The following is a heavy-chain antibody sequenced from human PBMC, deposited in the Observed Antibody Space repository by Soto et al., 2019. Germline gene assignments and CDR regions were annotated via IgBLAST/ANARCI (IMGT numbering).Heavy chain of an antibody. CDR3: AYETYDDDRSSYVSDYFDY. CDR2: IYWDDDK. J-gene: IGHJ4*02. D-gene: IGHD3-22*01. CDR1: GFSLSTSGVT. V-gene: IGHV2-5*02. Sequence: ITLKESVPPLVKPTQTLTLTCTVSGFSLSTSGVTVGWIRQPPGKALDWLALIYWDDDKRYSPSLRSRLTLTKDTSKNLMFLTMTNMDPVDTDTYYCAYETYDDDRSSYVSDYFDYWGQVTMVTVSS.